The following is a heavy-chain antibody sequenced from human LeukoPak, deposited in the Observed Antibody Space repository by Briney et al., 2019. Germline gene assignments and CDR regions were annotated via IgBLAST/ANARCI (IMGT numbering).Heavy chain of an antibody. V-gene: IGHV4-38-2*01. CDR2: IYHSEST. Sequence: SETLSLTCAVSGYSISSGYYWGWTGQPPGKGLEWIGSIYHSESTYYNQSLRSRVTISVDTSKNQFSLKLSSVTAADTAVYYCARRIFGVVIILSSTGAFDIWGQGTMVTVSS. CDR1: GYSISSGYY. D-gene: IGHD3-3*01. CDR3: ARRIFGVVIILSSTGAFDI. J-gene: IGHJ3*02.